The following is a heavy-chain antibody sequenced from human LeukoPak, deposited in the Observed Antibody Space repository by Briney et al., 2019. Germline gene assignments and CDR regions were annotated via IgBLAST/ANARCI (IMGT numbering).Heavy chain of an antibody. CDR1: GGAFSGYY. Sequence: SETLSLTCGVSGGAFSGYYWSWIRRAPGKGLEGIGEMIHSGSSNYNPSLRSRVPISGDTSKNQFSLKLTSLTAADTAVYYCARGNIVATILGGLHGTTAFDFWGQGILVTVSS. CDR2: MIHSGSS. J-gene: IGHJ4*02. CDR3: ARGNIVATILGGLHGTTAFDF. D-gene: IGHD5-12*01. V-gene: IGHV4-34*01.